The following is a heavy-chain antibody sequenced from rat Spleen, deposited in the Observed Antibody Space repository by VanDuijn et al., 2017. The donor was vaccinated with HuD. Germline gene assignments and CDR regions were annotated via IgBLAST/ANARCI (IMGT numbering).Heavy chain of an antibody. CDR3: ARHLREASGVMDV. Sequence: QVQLKESGPGLVQPSQTLSLTCTVSGFSLTSYHVSWVRQPPGKSLGWMGTIWAGGGTNYNSAVQSRLSISRDTSKSQIFLKMNRLQPEDTGTYYCARHLREASGVMDVWGQGASVTVSS. D-gene: IGHD4-3*01. CDR2: IWAGGGT. V-gene: IGHV2-72*01. CDR1: GFSLTSYH. J-gene: IGHJ4*01.